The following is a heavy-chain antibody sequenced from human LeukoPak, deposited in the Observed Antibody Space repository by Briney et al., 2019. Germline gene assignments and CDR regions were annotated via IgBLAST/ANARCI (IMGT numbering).Heavy chain of an antibody. D-gene: IGHD3-22*01. J-gene: IGHJ4*02. CDR1: GGSITGHY. CDR3: VRLNYFDSSGSYFRDH. CDR2: IYYSGTT. V-gene: IGHV4-59*11. Sequence: SETLSLTCTVSGGSITGHYWSWIRQPPGKGLEWIGYIYYSGTTNYNPSLKSRVTISLDTSKNQFSMKLSSVTAADTAVYYCVRLNYFDSSGSYFRDHWGQGTLVTVSS.